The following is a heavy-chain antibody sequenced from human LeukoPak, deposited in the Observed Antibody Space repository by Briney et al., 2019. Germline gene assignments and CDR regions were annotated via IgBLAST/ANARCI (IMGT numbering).Heavy chain of an antibody. CDR2: ISGSGGST. V-gene: IGHV3-23*01. J-gene: IGHJ3*02. CDR3: AKVRMITMIAYDAFGI. CDR1: GFTFRSYA. D-gene: IGHD3-22*01. Sequence: PGGSLRLSCAASGFTFRSYAMSWVRQAPGKGLEWVSAISGSGGSTYYADSVKGRFTISRDNSKNTLYLQMNSLRAEDTAVYYCAKVRMITMIAYDAFGIWGQGTMVTVSS.